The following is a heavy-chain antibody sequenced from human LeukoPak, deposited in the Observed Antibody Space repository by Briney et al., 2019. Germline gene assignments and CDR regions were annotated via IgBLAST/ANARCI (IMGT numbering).Heavy chain of an antibody. CDR1: GFTFSSYS. CDR3: AREGSSPTFDY. V-gene: IGHV3-30*03. Sequence: GGSLRLSCAASGFTFSSYSMNWVRQAPGKGLEWVAVISYDGSNKYYADSVKGRFTISRDNSKNTLYLQMNSLRAEDTAVYYCAREGSSPTFDYWGQGTLVTVSS. D-gene: IGHD1-26*01. CDR2: ISYDGSNK. J-gene: IGHJ4*02.